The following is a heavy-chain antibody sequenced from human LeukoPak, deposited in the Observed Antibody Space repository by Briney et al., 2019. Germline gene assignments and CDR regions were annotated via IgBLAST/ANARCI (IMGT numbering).Heavy chain of an antibody. CDR2: SDHSGST. V-gene: IGHV4-34*01. CDR3: ARGRVRGIAVAGLDY. D-gene: IGHD6-19*01. J-gene: IGHJ4*02. CDR1: GGSFSGYY. Sequence: PSETLSPTCAVYGGSFSGYYWSWIRHPPGKGLEWIGESDHSGSTNYNPSLSSRVTISVDTSKNQLSLKLSSATAADTAVYYCARGRVRGIAVAGLDYWGQGTLVTVSS.